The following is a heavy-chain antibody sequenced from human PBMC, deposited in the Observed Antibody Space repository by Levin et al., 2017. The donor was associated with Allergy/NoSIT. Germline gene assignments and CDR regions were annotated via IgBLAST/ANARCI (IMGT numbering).Heavy chain of an antibody. CDR1: GGTFSSYA. J-gene: IGHJ4*02. D-gene: IGHD4-17*01. Sequence: SVKVSCKASGGTFSSYAISWVRQAPGQGLEWMGRIIPILGIANYAQKFQGRVTITADKSTSTAYMELSSLRSEDTAVYYCAVTGTPYYGDYGHFDYWGQGTLVTVSS. CDR3: AVTGTPYYGDYGHFDY. V-gene: IGHV1-69*04. CDR2: IIPILGIA.